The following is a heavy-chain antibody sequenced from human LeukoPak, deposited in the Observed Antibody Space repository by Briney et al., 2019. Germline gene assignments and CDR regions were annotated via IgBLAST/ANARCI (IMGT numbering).Heavy chain of an antibody. Sequence: ASVKVSCKVSGYTLTELSMHWVRQAPGKGLEWMGGFEPEDGETIYAQKFQGRVTMTEDTSTDTAYMELSSLRSEDTAVYYCATGRYYYDSSGYQGFDYWGQGTVVTVSS. CDR2: FEPEDGET. D-gene: IGHD3-22*01. CDR3: ATGRYYYDSSGYQGFDY. CDR1: GYTLTELS. V-gene: IGHV1-24*01. J-gene: IGHJ4*02.